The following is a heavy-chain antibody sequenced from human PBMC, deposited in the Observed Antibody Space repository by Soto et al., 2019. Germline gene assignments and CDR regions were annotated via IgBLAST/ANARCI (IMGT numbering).Heavy chain of an antibody. Sequence: SETLSLTCTVSGGSISSSSYYWGWIRQPPGKGLEWIGSIYYSGSTYYNPPLKSRVTISVDKFTNQFSLKLSSVTAADSGLYYCARASASSLLRGVIINWGQGTLVTVSS. J-gene: IGHJ4*02. D-gene: IGHD3-10*01. CDR1: GGSISSSSYY. V-gene: IGHV4-39*07. CDR3: ARASASSLLRGVIIN. CDR2: IYYSGST.